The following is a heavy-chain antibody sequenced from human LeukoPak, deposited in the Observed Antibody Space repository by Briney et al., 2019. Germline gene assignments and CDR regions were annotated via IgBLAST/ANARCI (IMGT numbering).Heavy chain of an antibody. V-gene: IGHV1-18*01. CDR1: GYTFTSYG. Sequence: ASVKVSCKASGYTFTSYGISWVRQAPGQGLEWMGWISGYNAYTNYAQKFQGRVTMTTDTSTTTAYMELRSLRSDDTAMYYCARRSDDYDSSAYYHWGLGTLVTVSS. D-gene: IGHD3-22*01. CDR2: ISGYNAYT. J-gene: IGHJ4*02. CDR3: ARRSDDYDSSAYYH.